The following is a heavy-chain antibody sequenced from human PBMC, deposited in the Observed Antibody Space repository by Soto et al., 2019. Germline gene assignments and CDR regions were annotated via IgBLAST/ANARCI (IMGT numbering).Heavy chain of an antibody. CDR3: ARGGDDILTGFYYYGMDV. V-gene: IGHV1-2*04. Sequence: QVQLVQSGDEVTKSGASVKVSCKALGYAFTGHYVHWVRQAPGQGLEWMGRINPDSGATNYAPNFNGWVTLTRETSISTAYMELNKVRSDDTAVYYCARGGDDILTGFYYYGMDVWGQGTTVTV. D-gene: IGHD3-9*01. CDR1: GYAFTGHY. J-gene: IGHJ6*02. CDR2: INPDSGAT.